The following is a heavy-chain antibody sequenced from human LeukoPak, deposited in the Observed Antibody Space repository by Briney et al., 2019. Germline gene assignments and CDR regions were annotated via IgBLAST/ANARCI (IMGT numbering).Heavy chain of an antibody. CDR3: ARDGTYCSGGSCYEEGYYYYYGMDV. J-gene: IGHJ6*02. D-gene: IGHD2-15*01. CDR1: GFTFSSYG. V-gene: IGHV3-33*08. Sequence: GSLRLSCAASGFTFSSYGMHWVRQAPGKGLEWVAVIWYDGSNKYYADSVKGRFTISRDNSKNTLYLQMNSLRAEDTAVYYCARDGTYCSGGSCYEEGYYYYYGMDVWGQGTTVTVSS. CDR2: IWYDGSNK.